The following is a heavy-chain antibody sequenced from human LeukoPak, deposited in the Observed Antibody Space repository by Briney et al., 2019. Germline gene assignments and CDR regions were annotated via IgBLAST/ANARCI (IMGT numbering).Heavy chain of an antibody. J-gene: IGHJ4*02. Sequence: GGSLRLSCAASGFTFSSYGMHWVRQAPGKGLEWVAVISYDGSNKYYADSVKGRFTISRDNSKNTLYLQMNSLRAEDTAVYYCAKDLRDSSGWYGSYFDYWGQGTLVTVSS. CDR2: ISYDGSNK. CDR1: GFTFSSYG. CDR3: AKDLRDSSGWYGSYFDY. V-gene: IGHV3-30*18. D-gene: IGHD6-19*01.